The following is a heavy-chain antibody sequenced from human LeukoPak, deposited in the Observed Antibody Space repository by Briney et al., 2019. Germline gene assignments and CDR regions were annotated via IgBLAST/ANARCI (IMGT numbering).Heavy chain of an antibody. J-gene: IGHJ4*02. V-gene: IGHV4-38-2*02. CDR3: ARYRDSSSPFDY. D-gene: IGHD6-13*01. Sequence: SGTLSLTCTVSGYSISSGYYWGWIRQPPGKGLEWIGSIYHSGSTYYNPSLKSRVTISVDTSKNQFSLKLSSVTAADTAVYYCARYRDSSSPFDYWGQGTLVTVSS. CDR1: GYSISSGYY. CDR2: IYHSGST.